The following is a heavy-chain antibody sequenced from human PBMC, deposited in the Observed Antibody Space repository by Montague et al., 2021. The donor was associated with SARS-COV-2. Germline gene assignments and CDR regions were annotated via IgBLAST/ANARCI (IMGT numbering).Heavy chain of an antibody. J-gene: IGHJ4*02. Sequence: SLRLSCAASVFAFSSYWMTWVRQAPGKGLEWVANIKQDGSGEYYMDSVKVRFTISRDNGKNSVFLQMNSLRAEDTAVYYCASTGSASYWGQGTLVTVSS. CDR1: VFAFSSYW. CDR3: ASTGSASY. CDR2: IKQDGSGE. V-gene: IGHV3-7*03. D-gene: IGHD3-10*01.